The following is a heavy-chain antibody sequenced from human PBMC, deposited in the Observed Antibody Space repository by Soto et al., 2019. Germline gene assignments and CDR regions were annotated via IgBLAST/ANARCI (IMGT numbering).Heavy chain of an antibody. CDR1: GFTFSSYV. V-gene: IGHV3-23*01. D-gene: IGHD3-10*01. CDR2: ISACGSST. Sequence: EVQLLDSGGGLVQPGGSLRLSCAASGFTFSSYVMSWVRQAPGTGLEWVSTISACGSSTYYADSVKGRFTISRDNSKNTLYLQMNSLRPEDTAVYYCAKEGALGLYYFDYLGQGTLVTVSS. CDR3: AKEGALGLYYFDY. J-gene: IGHJ4*02.